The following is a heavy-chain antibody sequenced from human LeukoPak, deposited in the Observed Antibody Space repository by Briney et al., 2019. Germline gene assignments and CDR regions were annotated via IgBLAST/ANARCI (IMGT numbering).Heavy chain of an antibody. CDR3: ARDDSGSYPNYFEN. V-gene: IGHV3-48*01. CDR2: ISSTSSFI. D-gene: IGHD1-26*01. CDR1: GFTFSNVW. Sequence: GSLRLSCAASGFTFSNVWMSWVRQAPGKGLEWVSYISSTSSFIYYADSVKGRFTISRDNAKKSLYLQMNGLRAEDTAVFYCARDDSGSYPNYFENWGQGTLVTVSS. J-gene: IGHJ4*02.